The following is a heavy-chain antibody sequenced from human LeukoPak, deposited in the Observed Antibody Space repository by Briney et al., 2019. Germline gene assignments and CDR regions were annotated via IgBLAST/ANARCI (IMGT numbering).Heavy chain of an antibody. V-gene: IGHV1-8*01. CDR2: MNPNSGNT. Sequence: ASVKAACKASGYTFTSYHIIWGRQAPGQGLESRVWMNPNSGNTCYAQKFQGRVTMTRTTSISTAYMELSSLRSEDTAVYYCARPLSAAGKRRYGMDVWGQGTTVTVSS. CDR1: GYTFTSYH. J-gene: IGHJ6*02. D-gene: IGHD6-13*01. CDR3: ARPLSAAGKRRYGMDV.